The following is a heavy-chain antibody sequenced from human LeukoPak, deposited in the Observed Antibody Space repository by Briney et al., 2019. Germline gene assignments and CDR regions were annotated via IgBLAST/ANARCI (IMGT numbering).Heavy chain of an antibody. J-gene: IGHJ6*04. CDR1: AYCSTSYW. CDR2: IYPGDSDT. D-gene: IGHD1-26*01. CDR3: ARHRVATADGMDV. Sequence: GEALKISCKGSAYCSTSYWIVWLRHMPGKSLEWMGIIYPGDSDTTYSPSFQGQVTISADKSISTAYLQWSSLKASDTAIYYCARHRVATADGMDVWGKGTTVTVSS. V-gene: IGHV5-51*01.